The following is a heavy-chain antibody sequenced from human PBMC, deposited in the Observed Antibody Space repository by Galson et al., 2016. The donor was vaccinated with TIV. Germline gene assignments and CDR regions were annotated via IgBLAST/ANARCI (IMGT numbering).Heavy chain of an antibody. Sequence: SLRLSCAASGISVNNDWMHWVRQSPEKGLVWVARIDTDGTTTYYVDSVKGRFSISRDNAKNAVYLQMNNLIADDTAVYYCVRDRLGWHWGQGTLVTVSS. D-gene: IGHD3-16*01. V-gene: IGHV3-74*01. J-gene: IGHJ1*01. CDR2: IDTDGTTT. CDR1: GISVNNDW. CDR3: VRDRLGWH.